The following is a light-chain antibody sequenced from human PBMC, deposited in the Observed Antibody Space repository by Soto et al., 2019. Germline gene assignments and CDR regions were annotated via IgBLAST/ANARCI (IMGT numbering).Light chain of an antibody. CDR1: GSNIGSNF. V-gene: IGLV1-44*01. CDR3: ATWDDSLNGPV. J-gene: IGLJ3*02. Sequence: QAAPTQAPSASGTPGQRVTISCSGSGSNIGSNFVNWYQQVPGTAPKLLIHTNDQRPSGVPDRFSGSKSGTSASLAISGLQSGDGAEYYCATWDDSLNGPVFGGGTKVTLL. CDR2: TND.